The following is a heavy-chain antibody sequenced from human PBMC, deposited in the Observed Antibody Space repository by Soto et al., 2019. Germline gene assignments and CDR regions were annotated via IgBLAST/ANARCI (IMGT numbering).Heavy chain of an antibody. V-gene: IGHV3-15*01. Sequence: EVQLVESGGGLVKPGGSLRLSCAASGFTFSNARMSWVRQAPGKGLEWVGRIKSKTDGGTTDYAAPVKGRFTISRDDSKNTLYLQMNSLKTEDTAVYYCTTDHGLLWFGELRDAFDIWGQGTMVTVSS. CDR1: GFTFSNAR. CDR2: IKSKTDGGTT. J-gene: IGHJ3*02. D-gene: IGHD3-10*01. CDR3: TTDHGLLWFGELRDAFDI.